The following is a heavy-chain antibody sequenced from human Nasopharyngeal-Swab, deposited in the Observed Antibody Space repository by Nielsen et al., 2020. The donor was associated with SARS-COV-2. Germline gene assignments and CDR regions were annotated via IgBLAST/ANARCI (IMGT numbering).Heavy chain of an antibody. D-gene: IGHD5-24*01. V-gene: IGHV4-59*01. CDR3: ARGEMATIPNFDY. Sequence: WIRQPPGKGLEWIGYIYYSGVTNYNPSLKSRVTISVDTSKNQFSLKLSSVTAADTGVYYCARGEMATIPNFDYWGQGTLVTVSS. CDR2: IYYSGVT. J-gene: IGHJ4*02.